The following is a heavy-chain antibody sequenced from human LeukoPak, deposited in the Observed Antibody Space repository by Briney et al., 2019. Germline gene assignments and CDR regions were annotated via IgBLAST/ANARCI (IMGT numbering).Heavy chain of an antibody. J-gene: IGHJ4*02. CDR1: GFTFSSYW. Sequence: GSLRLSCAASGFTFSSYWMSWVRQAPGKGLEWVANIKQDGSEKYYVDSVKGRFTISRDNAKNSLYLQMNSLRAEDTAVYYCARGFLYYYDSSGYDYWGQGTLVTVSS. CDR2: IKQDGSEK. CDR3: ARGFLYYYDSSGYDY. V-gene: IGHV3-7*01. D-gene: IGHD3-22*01.